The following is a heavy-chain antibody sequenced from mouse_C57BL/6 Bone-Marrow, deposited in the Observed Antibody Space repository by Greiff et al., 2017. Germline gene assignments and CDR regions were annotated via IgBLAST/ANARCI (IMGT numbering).Heavy chain of an antibody. CDR3: ARGDGRDY. CDR2: IYPSDSET. D-gene: IGHD1-1*01. CDR1: GYTFTSYW. J-gene: IGHJ2*01. V-gene: IGHV1-61*01. Sequence: QVQLQQPGAELVRPGSSVKLSCKASGYTFTSYWMDWVQQRPGQGLEWIGNIYPSDSETHYNQKFKDKATLTVDKSSSTAYLQLSSLTSEDSAVYYCARGDGRDYWGQGTTLTVSS.